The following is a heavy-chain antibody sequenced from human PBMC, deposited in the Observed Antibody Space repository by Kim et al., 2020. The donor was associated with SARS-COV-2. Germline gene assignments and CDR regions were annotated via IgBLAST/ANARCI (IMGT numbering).Heavy chain of an antibody. D-gene: IGHD3-3*01. V-gene: IGHV6-1*01. CDR1: GDSVSSNSAA. Sequence: SQTLSLTCAISGDSVSSNSAAWNWIRQSPSRGLEWLGRTYYRSKWYNDYAVSVKSRITINPDTSKNQFSLQLNSVTPEDTAVYYCARLRVDFWNGYYPVWFDPWGQGTLVTVSS. J-gene: IGHJ5*02. CDR2: TYYRSKWYN. CDR3: ARLRVDFWNGYYPVWFDP.